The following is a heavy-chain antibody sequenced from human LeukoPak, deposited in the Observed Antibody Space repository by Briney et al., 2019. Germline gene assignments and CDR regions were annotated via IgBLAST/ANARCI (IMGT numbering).Heavy chain of an antibody. V-gene: IGHV4-39*01. D-gene: IGHD1-14*01. CDR1: GGSIISSSYY. CDR2: VFYNGNA. Sequence: SETLSLTCTVSGGSIISSSYYWGWIRQPPGKGLQWIGSVFYNGNAYYNPSLKSRVTITVDTSKSQFSLKLSSVTAADTAVYYCARGPPHGAFDIWGQGTMVTVSS. J-gene: IGHJ3*02. CDR3: ARGPPHGAFDI.